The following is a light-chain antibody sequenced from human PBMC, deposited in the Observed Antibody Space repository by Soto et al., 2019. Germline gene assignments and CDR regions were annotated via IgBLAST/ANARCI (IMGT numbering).Light chain of an antibody. Sequence: IVMTHSRATLSVSPGWIATFSCRSSQSVSSNLAWYQQKPGQAPRLLIYGASSRATGIPARFSGSGSGTEFTLTISSLQSEDFAVYYCQQYNNWPPITFGQGTRLEIK. CDR3: QQYNNWPPIT. CDR1: QSVSSN. J-gene: IGKJ5*01. CDR2: GAS. V-gene: IGKV3-15*01.